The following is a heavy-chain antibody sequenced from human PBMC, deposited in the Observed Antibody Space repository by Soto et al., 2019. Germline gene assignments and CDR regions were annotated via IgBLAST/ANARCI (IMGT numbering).Heavy chain of an antibody. V-gene: IGHV3-13*01. CDR2: IGTAGDT. CDR3: ARGDCSGASCYFRMVRSFWYFDL. D-gene: IGHD2-15*01. Sequence: EVQLVESGGGLVQPGGSLRLSCAASGFTFSSYDMHWVRQATGKGLEWVSAIGTAGDTYYPGSVKGRFTISRENAKNSLYLQMNSLRAGDTAVYYCARGDCSGASCYFRMVRSFWYFDLWGRGTLVTVSS. J-gene: IGHJ2*01. CDR1: GFTFSSYD.